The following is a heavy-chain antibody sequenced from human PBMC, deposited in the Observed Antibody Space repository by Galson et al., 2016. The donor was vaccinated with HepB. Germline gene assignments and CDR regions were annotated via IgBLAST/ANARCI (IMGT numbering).Heavy chain of an antibody. Sequence: SLRLSCAASGFTFSGNTMSWVRQAPGKGLEWVSYISSSGNVIYYADSVKGRFTISRDNANNSLYLQMNSLRDEDTAVYYCASGSGYGFRWSDPWGQGTLVIVSS. CDR1: GFTFSGNT. V-gene: IGHV3-48*02. J-gene: IGHJ5*02. CDR3: ASGSGYGFRWSDP. D-gene: IGHD5-12*01. CDR2: ISSSGNVI.